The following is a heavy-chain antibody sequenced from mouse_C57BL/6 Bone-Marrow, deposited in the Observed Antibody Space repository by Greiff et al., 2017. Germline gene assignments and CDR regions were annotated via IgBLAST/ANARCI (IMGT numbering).Heavy chain of an antibody. CDR1: GFTFSSYG. CDR2: ISSGGSYT. J-gene: IGHJ1*03. CDR3: ARRGYYGSSPYWYFDV. D-gene: IGHD1-1*01. Sequence: EVKLVESGGDLVKPGGSLKLSCAASGFTFSSYGMSWVRQTPDKRLEWVATISSGGSYTYYPDSVKGRFTISRDNAKNTRYLQMSHLKSEDTAMYYCARRGYYGSSPYWYFDVWGTGTTVTVSS. V-gene: IGHV5-6*02.